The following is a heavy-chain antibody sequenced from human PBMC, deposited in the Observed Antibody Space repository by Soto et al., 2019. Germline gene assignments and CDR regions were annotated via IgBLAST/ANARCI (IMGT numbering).Heavy chain of an antibody. D-gene: IGHD4-17*01. J-gene: IGHJ2*01. V-gene: IGHV2-26*01. Sequence: QVTLKESGPVLVKPTETLTLTCTVSGFSLRNTRMGVSWIRQSPGKALEWLAHIFSNDAKSYSPSLKSRLAISRDTSKSQVVLTMTNVAPVDTATYYCARSLYGDYVHWYFDLWGRGTLVTVSS. CDR3: ARSLYGDYVHWYFDL. CDR2: IFSNDAK. CDR1: GFSLRNTRMG.